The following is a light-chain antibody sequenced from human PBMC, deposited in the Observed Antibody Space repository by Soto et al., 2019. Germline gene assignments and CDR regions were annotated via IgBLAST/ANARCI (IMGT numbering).Light chain of an antibody. V-gene: IGKV2-28*01. Sequence: DIVMTQSPVSLPVTTGEPASISCRSSQSLLHSNGYNYLDWYLQKPGQSPQLLIYLGSNRASGVPDRFSASASGTDFTLTISRVEAEDVGVYYCMGALQSPPTFGQGTKVDIK. CDR1: QSLLHSNGYNY. J-gene: IGKJ1*01. CDR3: MGALQSPPT. CDR2: LGS.